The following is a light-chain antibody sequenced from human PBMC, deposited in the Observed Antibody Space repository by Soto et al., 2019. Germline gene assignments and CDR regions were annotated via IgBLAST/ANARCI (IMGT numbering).Light chain of an antibody. V-gene: IGKV1-5*03. CDR1: QSISSW. J-gene: IGKJ1*01. CDR3: QQYNSPVT. CDR2: KAS. Sequence: DIQMTQSPSTLCASVGDRVTITCRASQSISSWLAWYQQKPGKAPKLLIYKASSLESGVPSRFSGSGSGTEFTLTISSLQPDDFATYYCQQYNSPVTFGQGTKVEIK.